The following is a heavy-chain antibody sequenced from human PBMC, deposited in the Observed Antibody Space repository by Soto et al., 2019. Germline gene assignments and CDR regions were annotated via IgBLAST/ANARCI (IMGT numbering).Heavy chain of an antibody. V-gene: IGHV3-23*01. J-gene: IGHJ4*02. D-gene: IGHD3-22*01. Sequence: EVQLLESGGGLVQPGGSLRLYCAASGFTFSSYAMSWVRQAPGKGLEWVSAISGSGGSTYYADSVKGRFTISRDNSKNTLYLQMNSLRAEDTAVYYCAKWARTMIVVVISYYFDYWGQGTLVTVSS. CDR3: AKWARTMIVVVISYYFDY. CDR1: GFTFSSYA. CDR2: ISGSGGST.